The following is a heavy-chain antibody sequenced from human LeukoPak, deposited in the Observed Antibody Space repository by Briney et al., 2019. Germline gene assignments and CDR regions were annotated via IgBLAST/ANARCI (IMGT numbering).Heavy chain of an antibody. CDR1: GGSFSGYY. Sequence: PSETLSLTCAVYGGSFSGYYWSWIRHPPGKGLEWIGTIHYGGSTNYNPSLKRRVTISVDMSKNKFSLKLTSATAADTAVYYCASESRVRGILYFFDYWGRGTLVTVSS. V-gene: IGHV4-34*01. J-gene: IGHJ4*02. CDR3: ASESRVRGILYFFDY. D-gene: IGHD1-26*01. CDR2: IHYGGST.